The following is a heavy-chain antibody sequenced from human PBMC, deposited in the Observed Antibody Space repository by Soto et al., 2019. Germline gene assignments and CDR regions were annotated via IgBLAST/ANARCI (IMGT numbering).Heavy chain of an antibody. D-gene: IGHD3-16*01. V-gene: IGHV3-23*01. CDR3: AKAYFVWSSEQPYYFDY. Sequence: EVQLLDSGGGLVQPGGSLRLSCAASGFTFSNYAMTWVSQGPGKGLEWVSGISGSGGRSYYADSVKGRFTIPRDNSKSTLYLQMKSLRAKDTAVYYCAKAYFVWSSEQPYYFDYWGQGTLVTVSS. J-gene: IGHJ4*02. CDR1: GFTFSNYA. CDR2: ISGSGGRS.